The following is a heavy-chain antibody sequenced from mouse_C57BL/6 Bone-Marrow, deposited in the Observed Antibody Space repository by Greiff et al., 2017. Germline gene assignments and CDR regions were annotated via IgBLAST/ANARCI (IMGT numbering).Heavy chain of an antibody. CDR1: GFSLTSYG. V-gene: IGHV2-9*01. Sequence: VKLMESGPGLVAPSQSLSITCTVSGFSLTSYGVDWVRQPPGKGLEWLGVLWGGGSTNYNSALMSRLSISKDNSKSQVFLKMNSLQTDDTAMYYCAKRGVYYYGSSYVLGYFDVWGTGTTVTVSS. CDR2: LWGGGST. CDR3: AKRGVYYYGSSYVLGYFDV. D-gene: IGHD1-1*01. J-gene: IGHJ1*03.